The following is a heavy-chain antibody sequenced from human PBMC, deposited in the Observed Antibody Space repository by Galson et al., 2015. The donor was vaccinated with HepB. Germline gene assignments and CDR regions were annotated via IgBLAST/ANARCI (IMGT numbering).Heavy chain of an antibody. J-gene: IGHJ5*02. CDR2: IIPILGIA. CDR1: GGTFSSYA. Sequence: SVKVSCKASGGTFSSYAISWVRQAPGQGLGWMGGIIPILGIANYAQKFQGRVTITADKSTSTAYMELSSLRSEDTAVYYCASRPHCTGGVCYSWFDPWGQGTLVTVSS. D-gene: IGHD2-8*02. CDR3: ASRPHCTGGVCYSWFDP. V-gene: IGHV1-69*10.